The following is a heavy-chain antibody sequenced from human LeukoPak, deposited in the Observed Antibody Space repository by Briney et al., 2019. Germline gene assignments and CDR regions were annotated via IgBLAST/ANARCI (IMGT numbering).Heavy chain of an antibody. CDR1: GFTFDDYG. Sequence: GGSLRLSCAASGFTFDDYGMSWVRQAPGEGLEWVSGINWNGGSTGYADSVKGRFTISRDNAKNSLYLQMNSLRAEDTALYYCARDGSDSSGYGLDYWGQGTLVTVSS. V-gene: IGHV3-20*04. CDR2: INWNGGST. CDR3: ARDGSDSSGYGLDY. D-gene: IGHD3-22*01. J-gene: IGHJ4*02.